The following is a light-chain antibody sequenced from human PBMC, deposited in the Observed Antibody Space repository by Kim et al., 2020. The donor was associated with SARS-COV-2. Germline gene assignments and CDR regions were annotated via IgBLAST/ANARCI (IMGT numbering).Light chain of an antibody. V-gene: IGKV3-20*01. Sequence: PRESATPSCRASQSVSSSHLALYKKKPGPAPRRLSYGAFSRATGIPVRFSGSGSGTDFTLTISTLEPEDFAVYYCQQYGSSPLYTSGQGTKLEI. CDR2: GAF. CDR1: QSVSSSH. J-gene: IGKJ2*01. CDR3: QQYGSSPLYT.